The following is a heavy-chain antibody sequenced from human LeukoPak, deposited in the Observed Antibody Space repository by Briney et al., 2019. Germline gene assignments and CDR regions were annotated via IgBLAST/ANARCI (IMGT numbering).Heavy chain of an antibody. CDR2: IIPIFGTA. J-gene: IGHJ4*02. Sequence: ASVKVSCKASGGTFSSYAISWVRQAPGQGLEWMGGIIPIFGTANYAQKFQGRVTITADESTSTAYMELSSLRSEDTAVYYCARGDRAAAGTSFDYWGQGTLVTVSS. D-gene: IGHD6-13*01. CDR1: GGTFSSYA. CDR3: ARGDRAAAGTSFDY. V-gene: IGHV1-69*13.